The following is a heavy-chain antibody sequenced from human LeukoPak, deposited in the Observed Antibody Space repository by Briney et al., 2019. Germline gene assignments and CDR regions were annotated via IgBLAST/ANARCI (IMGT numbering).Heavy chain of an antibody. CDR3: ARGPGYEILTGSFNYYYMDV. D-gene: IGHD3-9*01. CDR2: INHGGST. CDR1: GESFSGYY. V-gene: IGHV4-34*01. J-gene: IGHJ6*03. Sequence: SETLSLTCVVYGESFSGYYWGWIRQPPGKGLEWIGEINHGGSTHYNPSLKSRVIISVDTSKRQFFLKLRSVTAADTAVYYCARGPGYEILTGSFNYYYMDVWGKGTTVTVSS.